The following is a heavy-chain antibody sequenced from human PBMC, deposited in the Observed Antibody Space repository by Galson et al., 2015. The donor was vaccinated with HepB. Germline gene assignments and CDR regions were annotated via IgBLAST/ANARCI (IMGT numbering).Heavy chain of an antibody. Sequence: QSGAEVKKPGESLRISCKGSGYSFTSYWISWVRQMPGKGLEWMGRIDPSDSYTNYSPSFQGHVTISADKSISTAYLQWSSLKASDTAMYYCARLGSSTSCYAGSSGCFLLWGQGTLVTVSS. J-gene: IGHJ1*01. CDR3: ARLGSSTSCYAGSSGCFLL. D-gene: IGHD2-2*01. V-gene: IGHV5-10-1*01. CDR2: IDPSDSYT. CDR1: GYSFTSYW.